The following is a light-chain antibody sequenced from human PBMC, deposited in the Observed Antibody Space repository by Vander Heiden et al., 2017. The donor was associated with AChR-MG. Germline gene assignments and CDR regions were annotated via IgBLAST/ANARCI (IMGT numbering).Light chain of an antibody. Sequence: DIQMTQSPSTLSASVGDRVTITCRASQSIGTWLAWYQPNQGKSPRLLIYRASNLESGVPSRFSGSGSGTEFTLTISSLQPDDFGTYYCQQCSSYSDISFGHGTRLEIK. J-gene: IGKJ5*01. CDR2: RAS. V-gene: IGKV1-5*03. CDR3: QQCSSYSDIS. CDR1: QSIGTW.